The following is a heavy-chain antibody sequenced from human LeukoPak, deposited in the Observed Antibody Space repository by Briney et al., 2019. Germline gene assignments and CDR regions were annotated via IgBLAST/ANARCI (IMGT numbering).Heavy chain of an antibody. CDR2: IYYSGST. Sequence: SETLSLTCTVSGSSISSYYWSWIRQPPGKGLEWIGYIYYSGSTNYNPSLKSRVTISIDTSKNQFSMKLSSVTAADTAVYYYARGENGYETDFDYWGQGTLVTVSS. CDR3: ARGENGYETDFDY. CDR1: GSSISSYY. D-gene: IGHD5-18*01. V-gene: IGHV4-59*01. J-gene: IGHJ4*02.